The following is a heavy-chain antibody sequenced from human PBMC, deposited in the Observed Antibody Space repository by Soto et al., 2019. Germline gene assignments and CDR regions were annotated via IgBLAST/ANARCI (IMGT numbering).Heavy chain of an antibody. CDR3: AIPGGGYEAFDY. J-gene: IGHJ4*02. CDR1: GFTFSSYS. Sequence: GGSLRLSCAASGFTFSSYSMNWVRQAPGKGLEWVSSISSSSSYIYYADSVKGRFTISRDNAKNSLYLQMNSLRAEDTAVYYCAIPGGGYEAFDYWGQGTLVTVSS. CDR2: ISSSSSYI. D-gene: IGHD5-12*01. V-gene: IGHV3-21*01.